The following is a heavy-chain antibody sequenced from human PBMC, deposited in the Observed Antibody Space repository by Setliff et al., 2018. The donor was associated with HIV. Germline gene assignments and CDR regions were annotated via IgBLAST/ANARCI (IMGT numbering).Heavy chain of an antibody. J-gene: IGHJ3*02. CDR1: GYTFTNYW. CDR2: IYPGDSDI. D-gene: IGHD3-9*01. CDR3: TKGGGLNFRWHDWFVKI. V-gene: IGHV5-51*01. Sequence: GESLKISCEASGYTFTNYWIGWVRQMPGKGLEWMGIIYPGDSDIIYSPSFQGQVTISADKSITTAYLQLNSLRASDTAIYYCTKGGGLNFRWHDWFVKIWGQGTPVTVS.